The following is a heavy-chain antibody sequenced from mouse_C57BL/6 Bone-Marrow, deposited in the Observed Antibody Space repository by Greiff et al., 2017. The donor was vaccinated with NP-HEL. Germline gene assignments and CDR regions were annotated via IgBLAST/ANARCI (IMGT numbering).Heavy chain of an antibody. Sequence: EVQLQESGPGLVKPSQSLSLTCSVTGYSITSGYYWNWIRQFPGNKLEWMGYISYDGSNNYNPSLKNRISITRDTSKNQFFLKLNSVTTEDTATYYCARGWLLGDWGQGTTLTVSS. D-gene: IGHD2-3*01. CDR1: GYSITSGYY. V-gene: IGHV3-6*01. CDR3: ARGWLLGD. CDR2: ISYDGSN. J-gene: IGHJ2*01.